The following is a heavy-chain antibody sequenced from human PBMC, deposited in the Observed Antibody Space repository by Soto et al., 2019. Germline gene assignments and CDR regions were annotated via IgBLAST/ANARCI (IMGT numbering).Heavy chain of an antibody. CDR2: IWYDGSNK. J-gene: IGHJ4*02. CDR3: ARVPLPHKYSSSWYDIDY. V-gene: IGHV3-33*01. CDR1: GFTFSSYG. D-gene: IGHD6-13*01. Sequence: PGGSLRLSCAASGFTFSSYGMHWVRQAPGKGLEWVAVIWYDGSNKYYADSVKGRFTISRDNSKNTLYLQMNSLRAEDTAVFYCARVPLPHKYSSSWYDIDYWGQGTLVTVSS.